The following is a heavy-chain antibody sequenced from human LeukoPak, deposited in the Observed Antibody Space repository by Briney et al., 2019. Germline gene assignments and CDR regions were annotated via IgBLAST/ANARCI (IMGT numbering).Heavy chain of an antibody. V-gene: IGHV3-48*03. CDR3: ARLRGGYRLY. CDR1: GFTFSDYE. J-gene: IGHJ4*02. D-gene: IGHD5-24*01. CDR2: ISSSGSTI. Sequence: GGSLRLCCAASGFTFSDYEMNWVRQAPGRGLEWVSYISSSGSTIYYADSVKGRFTISRDNAKNSLYLQINSLRAEDTTVYYCARLRGGYRLYWGQGTLVTVSS.